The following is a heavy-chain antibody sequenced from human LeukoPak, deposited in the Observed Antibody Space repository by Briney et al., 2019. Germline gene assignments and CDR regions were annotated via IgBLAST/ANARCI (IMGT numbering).Heavy chain of an antibody. J-gene: IGHJ4*02. CDR2: ISAYNGNT. Sequence: ASVKVSCKASGYTFTGYGISWVRQAPGQGLEWMGWISAYNGNTNYAQKLQGRVTMTTDTSTSTAYMELRSLRSDDTAVYYCAREDYGGNSVDYWGQGTLVTVSS. CDR1: GYTFTGYG. V-gene: IGHV1-18*01. CDR3: AREDYGGNSVDY. D-gene: IGHD4-23*01.